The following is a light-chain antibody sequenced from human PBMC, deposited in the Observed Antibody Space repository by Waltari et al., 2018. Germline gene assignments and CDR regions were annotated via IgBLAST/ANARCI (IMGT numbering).Light chain of an antibody. V-gene: IGKV1-39*01. CDR3: QQSYSTPPVFA. CDR2: SAS. J-gene: IGKJ3*01. Sequence: DRQMTQSPSSLSASVGDRVTIACRASQNIGTFLNWYQQTPGRAPKLLIYSASTLQSGVPSRFSGTGSGTDFTLTINNLQPEDFATYLCQQSYSTPPVFAFGPGTKLEMK. CDR1: QNIGTF.